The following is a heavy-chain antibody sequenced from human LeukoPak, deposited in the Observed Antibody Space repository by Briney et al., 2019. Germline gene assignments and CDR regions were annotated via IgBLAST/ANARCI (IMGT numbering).Heavy chain of an antibody. CDR2: ISGTGGST. Sequence: HPGGSLRLSCAASGFTFSSYAMSWVRQAPGKGLEWVSAISGTGGSTYYADSVKGQFTISRDNSKNTLYLQMNSLRAEDTAVYYCAKETYSSSWYVRFDPWGQGTLVTVSS. D-gene: IGHD6-13*01. CDR1: GFTFSSYA. J-gene: IGHJ5*02. V-gene: IGHV3-23*01. CDR3: AKETYSSSWYVRFDP.